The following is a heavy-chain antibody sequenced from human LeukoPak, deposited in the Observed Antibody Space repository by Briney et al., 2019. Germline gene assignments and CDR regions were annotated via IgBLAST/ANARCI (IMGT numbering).Heavy chain of an antibody. Sequence: AGGSLRLSCAASGFTFSSYSMNWVRQAPGKGLEWVSYISSSSSTIYYADSVKGRFTISRDNAKNSLYLQMNSLRAEDTAVYYCARIHVDTVNWFDPWGQGTLVTVSS. CDR2: ISSSSSTI. V-gene: IGHV3-48*01. CDR1: GFTFSSYS. D-gene: IGHD5-18*01. CDR3: ARIHVDTVNWFDP. J-gene: IGHJ5*02.